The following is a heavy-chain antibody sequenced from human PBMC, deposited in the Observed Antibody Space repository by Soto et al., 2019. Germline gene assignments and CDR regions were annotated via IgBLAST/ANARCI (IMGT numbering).Heavy chain of an antibody. D-gene: IGHD2-8*01. Sequence: QLQLQESGPGLVKPSETLSLTCTVSGGSISSSSYYWGWIRQRPGKGLEWIGSIYYSGSTYYNPSLKSRVTISVDTSKNQFSLKLSSVTAADTAVYYCARLGIVLMVYAFDYWGQGTLVTVSS. J-gene: IGHJ4*02. CDR3: ARLGIVLMVYAFDY. V-gene: IGHV4-39*01. CDR2: IYYSGST. CDR1: GGSISSSSYY.